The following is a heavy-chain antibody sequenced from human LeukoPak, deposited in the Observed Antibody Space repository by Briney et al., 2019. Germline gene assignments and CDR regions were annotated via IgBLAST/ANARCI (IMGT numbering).Heavy chain of an antibody. D-gene: IGHD3-16*02. J-gene: IGHJ4*02. CDR1: GFTFSSYA. CDR3: AKADYVWGSYRYDY. Sequence: PGGSLRLSCAASGFTFSSYAMSWVRQAPGKGLEWVSGISGSGGSTYYADSVKGRFTISRDNAKNTLYLQMNSLRAEDTAVYFCAKADYVWGSYRYDYWGQGTLVTVSS. V-gene: IGHV3-23*01. CDR2: ISGSGGST.